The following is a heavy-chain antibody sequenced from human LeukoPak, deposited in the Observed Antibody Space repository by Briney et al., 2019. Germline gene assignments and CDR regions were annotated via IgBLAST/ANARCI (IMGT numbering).Heavy chain of an antibody. J-gene: IGHJ3*02. Sequence: ASVKVSYKASGYTFTSYYMHWVRQAPGQGLEWMGIINPSGGSTSYAQKFQGRVTMTRDTSTSTVYMELSSLRSEDTAVYYCARDSGWPGSGIGAWIWGQGTMVTVSS. CDR1: GYTFTSYY. V-gene: IGHV1-46*03. CDR2: INPSGGST. CDR3: ARDSGWPGSGIGAWI. D-gene: IGHD3-10*01.